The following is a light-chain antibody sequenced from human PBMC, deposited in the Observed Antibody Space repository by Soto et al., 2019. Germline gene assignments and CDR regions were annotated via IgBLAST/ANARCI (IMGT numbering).Light chain of an antibody. V-gene: IGKV3-20*01. CDR3: HQYGISPGT. CDR2: GAS. CDR1: QSVSSNY. J-gene: IGKJ2*01. Sequence: EIVLTQSPGTLSLSPGERATLSCRASQSVSSNYLAWYQQKPGQAPSLLIYGASTRATGIPDRFSGSGSGTDFTLTITRLEPEDFAVYYCHQYGISPGTFGQGTKLESK.